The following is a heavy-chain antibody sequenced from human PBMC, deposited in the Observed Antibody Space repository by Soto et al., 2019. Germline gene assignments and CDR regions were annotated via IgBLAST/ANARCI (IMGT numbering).Heavy chain of an antibody. CDR2: ISAYNGNT. Sequence: ASVKFSCKASGYTFTSYGISWVRQAPGQGLEWMGWISAYNGNTNYAQKLQGRVTMTTDTSTSTAYMELRSLRSDDTAVYYCARDVMVRGVIMKTTLDFEIWGQGTMVTV. CDR1: GYTFTSYG. J-gene: IGHJ3*02. CDR3: ARDVMVRGVIMKTTLDFEI. V-gene: IGHV1-18*04. D-gene: IGHD3-10*01.